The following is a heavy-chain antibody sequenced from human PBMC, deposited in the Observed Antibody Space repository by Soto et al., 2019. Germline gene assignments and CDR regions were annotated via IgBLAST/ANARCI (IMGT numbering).Heavy chain of an antibody. V-gene: IGHV3-48*03. J-gene: IGHJ6*02. Sequence: GGSLRLSCVASGFVFKNYEMNWVRQAPGKGLEWISYISNSGNTIYVADSMRGRFTISRDNAKNSLFLQMNSLRADDTAAYYCARDIDNRDYYYGLDVWGQGTTVTVS. CDR1: GFVFKNYE. CDR3: ARDIDNRDYYYGLDV. CDR2: ISNSGNTI. D-gene: IGHD1-20*01.